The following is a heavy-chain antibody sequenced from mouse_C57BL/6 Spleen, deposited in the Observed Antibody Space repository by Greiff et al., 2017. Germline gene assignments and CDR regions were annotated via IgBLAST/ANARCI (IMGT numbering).Heavy chain of an antibody. D-gene: IGHD1-1*02. J-gene: IGHJ1*03. CDR3: ARGRNGYYDV. CDR2: IYPGSGNT. V-gene: IGHV1-66*01. CDR1: GYSFTSYY. Sequence: QVQLQQSGPELVKPGASVKLSCKASGYSFTSYYIHWVKQRPGQGLEWIGWIYPGSGNTKYNEKFKGKATLTADTSSSTAYMQLSSLTSEDSAVYYCARGRNGYYDVWGTGTTVTVSS.